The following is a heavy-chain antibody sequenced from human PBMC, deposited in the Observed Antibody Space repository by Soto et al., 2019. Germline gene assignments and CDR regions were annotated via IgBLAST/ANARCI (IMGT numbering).Heavy chain of an antibody. Sequence: GGSLRLPCAASGFTFSHYNMHWVRQAPGKGLEWVSSISSSSSYIYYADSVKGRFTISRDNAKNSLYLQMNSLRAEDTAVYYCARCSAEAGTAVIDHWCQGSPVTVSS. CDR3: ARCSAEAGTAVIDH. CDR2: ISSSSSYI. CDR1: GFTFSHYN. D-gene: IGHD6-19*01. J-gene: IGHJ4*02. V-gene: IGHV3-21*01.